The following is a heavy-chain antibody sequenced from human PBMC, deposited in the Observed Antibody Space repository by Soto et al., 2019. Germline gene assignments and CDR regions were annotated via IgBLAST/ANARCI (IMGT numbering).Heavy chain of an antibody. CDR3: ARCSLVVVPAPGFDP. CDR2: ISYDGSNK. CDR1: GFTFSSYG. D-gene: IGHD2-2*01. V-gene: IGHV3-30*03. J-gene: IGHJ5*02. Sequence: GGSLRLSCAASGFTFSSYGMHWVRQAPGKGLEWVAVISYDGSNKYYADSVKGRFTISRDNSKNTLYLQMNSLRAEDTALYYCARCSLVVVPAPGFDPWGRGTLVTVSS.